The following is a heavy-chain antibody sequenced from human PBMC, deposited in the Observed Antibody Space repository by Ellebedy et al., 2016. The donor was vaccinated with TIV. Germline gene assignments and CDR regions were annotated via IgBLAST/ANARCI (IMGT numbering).Heavy chain of an antibody. CDR1: GGSISSSGYY. CDR3: ARGRSFEAFDI. Sequence: SETLSLTCSVSGGSISSSGYYWDWIRQPPGKGLEWIGSIYYSGSTHYNPSLKSRVTISIDTSRNQFSPKLSSVTAADTAVYYCARGRSFEAFDIWGQGTMVTVSS. CDR2: IYYSGST. V-gene: IGHV4-39*07. J-gene: IGHJ3*02.